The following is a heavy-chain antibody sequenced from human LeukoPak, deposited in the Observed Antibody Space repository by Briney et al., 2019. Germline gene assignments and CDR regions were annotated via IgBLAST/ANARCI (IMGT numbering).Heavy chain of an antibody. D-gene: IGHD4-17*01. J-gene: IGHJ4*02. Sequence: PGGSLRLSCAASGFTFSSHEMNWVRQAPGKGLEWVSYISSSGSTIYYADSVKGRFTIYRDNAKNSLYLQMNSLRAEDTAVYYCARDHGEAFDYCGQGTLVTVSS. V-gene: IGHV3-48*03. CDR1: GFTFSSHE. CDR3: ARDHGEAFDY. CDR2: ISSSGSTI.